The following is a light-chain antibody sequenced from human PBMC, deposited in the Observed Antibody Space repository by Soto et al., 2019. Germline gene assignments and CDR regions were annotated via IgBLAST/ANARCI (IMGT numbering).Light chain of an antibody. V-gene: IGLV6-57*02. J-gene: IGLJ2*01. Sequence: NFMLTQPHSVSESPGKTVTISGTGSSGSIASNYVQWYQQRPGSAPTTVIFDDNQRPSGIPERFSGSIDSSSNSASLTISRLKTDDEADYYCQSYDSSNHVVFGGGTKLTVL. CDR1: SGSIASNY. CDR3: QSYDSSNHVV. CDR2: DDN.